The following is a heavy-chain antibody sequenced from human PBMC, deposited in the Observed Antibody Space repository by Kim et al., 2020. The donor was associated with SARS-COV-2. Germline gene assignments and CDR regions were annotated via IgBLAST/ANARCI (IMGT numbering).Heavy chain of an antibody. Sequence: GGSLRLSCAASGFTFSDSPIHWVRQASGKGLEWVGRIRSKGYIYASSYAASAKGRITISRDDSESTAYLQMNSLKPEDTAVYYCNRIPGTTLAFGVAFDVWGAGTMVTVSS. CDR1: GFTFSDSP. D-gene: IGHD1-1*01. J-gene: IGHJ3*01. V-gene: IGHV3-73*01. CDR3: NRIPGTTLAFGVAFDV. CDR2: IRSKGYIYAS.